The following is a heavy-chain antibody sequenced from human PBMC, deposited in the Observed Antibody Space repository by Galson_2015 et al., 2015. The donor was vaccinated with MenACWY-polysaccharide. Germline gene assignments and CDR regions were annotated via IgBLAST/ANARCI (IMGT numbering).Heavy chain of an antibody. CDR2: ISSDGDDK. CDR1: GFNFNNHP. CDR3: VRDGGGGNGWYWFDL. Sequence: SLRLSCAAAGFNFNNHPMHWVRQAPGKGLEWVALISSDGDDKYYADSVKGRFTISRDNHKNMVFLEMNSLRAEDTAVYYCVRDGGGGNGWYWFDLWGQGTRVTVSS. J-gene: IGHJ5*02. V-gene: IGHV3-30-3*01. D-gene: IGHD6-19*01.